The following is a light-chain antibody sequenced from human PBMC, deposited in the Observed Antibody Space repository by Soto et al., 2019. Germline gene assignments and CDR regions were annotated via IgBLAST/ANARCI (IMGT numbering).Light chain of an antibody. CDR1: QSISNY. CDR2: AAS. V-gene: IGKV1-39*01. CDR3: QQSYGTPR. Sequence: DLQMTQTPSSLSASVGDRVTITCRASQSISNYLNWYQQNPGKAPKLLIYAASSLQSGVPSRFSGSGSGTHFTLTISSLQPEDFATYYCQQSYGTPRFGQGTKVDIK. J-gene: IGKJ1*01.